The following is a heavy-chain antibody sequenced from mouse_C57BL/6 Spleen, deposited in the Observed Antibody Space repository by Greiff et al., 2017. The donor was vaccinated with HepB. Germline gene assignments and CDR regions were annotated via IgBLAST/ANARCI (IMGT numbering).Heavy chain of an antibody. CDR2: ISYDGSN. J-gene: IGHJ3*01. Sequence: ESGPGLVKPSQSLSLTCSVTGYSITSGYYWNWIRQFPGNKLEWMGYISYDGSNNYNPSLKNRISITRDTSKNQFFLKLNSVTTEDTATYYCARGSDGYPFAYWGQGTLVTVSA. D-gene: IGHD2-3*01. V-gene: IGHV3-6*01. CDR3: ARGSDGYPFAY. CDR1: GYSITSGYY.